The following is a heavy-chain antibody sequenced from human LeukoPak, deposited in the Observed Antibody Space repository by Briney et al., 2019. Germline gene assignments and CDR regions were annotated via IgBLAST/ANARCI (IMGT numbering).Heavy chain of an antibody. J-gene: IGHJ4*02. CDR3: ARVYGDPALTAGSPLGY. V-gene: IGHV1-3*01. CDR1: GYTFTSYG. CDR2: INAGNGNT. D-gene: IGHD4-17*01. Sequence: GASVKVSCKASGYTFTSYGISWVRQAPGQGLEWMGWINAGNGNTKYSQKFQGRVTITRDTSASTAYMELSSLRSEDTAVYYCARVYGDPALTAGSPLGYWGQGTLVTVSS.